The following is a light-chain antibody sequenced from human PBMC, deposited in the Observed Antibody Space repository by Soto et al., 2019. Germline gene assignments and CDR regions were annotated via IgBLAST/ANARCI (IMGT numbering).Light chain of an antibody. CDR1: QSLTNSF. CDR3: QQYGSSLTWT. J-gene: IGKJ1*01. Sequence: EIVLTQSPGTLSLSPGERATLSCRASQSLTNSFIAWYQQKPGQAPRLLIYGASSRATGIPDRFSGSGSGTDFTLTISRLEPEDFAVYYCQQYGSSLTWTFGQGTKVDIK. V-gene: IGKV3-20*01. CDR2: GAS.